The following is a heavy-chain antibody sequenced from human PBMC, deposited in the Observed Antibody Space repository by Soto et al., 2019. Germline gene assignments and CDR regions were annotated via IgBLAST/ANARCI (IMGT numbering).Heavy chain of an antibody. CDR1: GGSIRTTDYY. Sequence: QLQLQESGPGLVKPSETLSLTCTVSGGSIRTTDYYWGWIRQPPGKGLDWIGSMYYTGRTYYNPSLKSRVTTSVDTSKNQFSLKLTSVTAADTAVYHCARHLDPYYYGMDVWGQGTTVTVSS. CDR2: MYYTGRT. J-gene: IGHJ6*02. D-gene: IGHD3-3*01. CDR3: ARHLDPYYYGMDV. V-gene: IGHV4-39*01.